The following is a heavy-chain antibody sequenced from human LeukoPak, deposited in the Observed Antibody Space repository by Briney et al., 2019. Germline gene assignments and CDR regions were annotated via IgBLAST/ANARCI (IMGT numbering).Heavy chain of an antibody. CDR2: ISYDGSNK. D-gene: IGHD5-12*01. J-gene: IGHJ6*04. CDR1: GFTFSNYG. CDR3: AKGDPSGYAYYYGMDV. V-gene: IGHV3-30*18. Sequence: GGSLRLSCAASGFTFSNYGMIWVRQAPGKGLEWVAVISYDGSNKYYADSVKGRFAISRDNSKNTLYLQMNSLRAEDTAVYYCAKGDPSGYAYYYGMDVWGKGTTVTVSS.